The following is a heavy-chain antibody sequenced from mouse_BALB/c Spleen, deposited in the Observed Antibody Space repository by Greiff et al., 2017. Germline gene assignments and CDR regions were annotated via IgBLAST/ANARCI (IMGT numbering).Heavy chain of an antibody. D-gene: IGHD1-1*01. CDR1: GYTFTNYW. V-gene: IGHV1-63*02. CDR2: IYPGGGYT. Sequence: VQLQESGAELVRPGTSVKISCKASGYTFTNYWLGWVKQRPGHGLEWIGDIYPGGGYTNYNEKFKGKATLTADTSSSTAYMQLSSLTSEDSAVYFCARIPITTVVATKGYYFDYWGQGTTLTVSS. J-gene: IGHJ2*01. CDR3: ARIPITTVVATKGYYFDY.